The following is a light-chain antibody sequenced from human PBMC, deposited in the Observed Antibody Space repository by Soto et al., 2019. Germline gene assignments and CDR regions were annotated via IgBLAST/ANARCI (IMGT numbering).Light chain of an antibody. CDR1: RSDVGSYNL. J-gene: IGLJ1*01. V-gene: IGLV2-23*01. CDR3: CSYAGITTYYV. Sequence: QSALTQPASVSGSPGQSITISCTGTRSDVGSYNLVSWYQQHPGEAPKLMIYGGTKRPSGVSNRFSGSKSGNTASLTISGLQAEDKADYYCCSYAGITTYYVFGTGTKLTVL. CDR2: GGT.